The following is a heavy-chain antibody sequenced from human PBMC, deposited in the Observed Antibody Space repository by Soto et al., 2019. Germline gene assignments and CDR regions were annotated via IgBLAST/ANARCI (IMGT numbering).Heavy chain of an antibody. J-gene: IGHJ6*02. CDR3: ARLGEYGMDV. CDR2: IYYSGST. CDR1: GGSISSSSYY. V-gene: IGHV4-39*01. Sequence: PSETLSLTCTVSGGSISSSSYYWGWIRQPPGKGLEWIGSIYYSGSTYYNPSLKSRVTISVDTSKNQFSLKLSSVTAADTAVYYCARLGEYGMDVWGQGTTVT. D-gene: IGHD3-10*01.